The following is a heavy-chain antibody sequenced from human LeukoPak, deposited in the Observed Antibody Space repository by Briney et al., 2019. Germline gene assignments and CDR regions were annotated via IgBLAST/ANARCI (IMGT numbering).Heavy chain of an antibody. CDR2: ISAYNGNT. CDR1: GYTFTNYG. Sequence: ASVKVSCKASGYTFTNYGISWVRQAPGQGLEWMGWISAYNGNTNNAQKLQGRVTMTSDTSTSTAYMELRSLRSDDTAVYYCARATDCSGGSCLAALLPWGQGTLVTVSS. J-gene: IGHJ5*02. V-gene: IGHV1-18*01. CDR3: ARATDCSGGSCLAALLP. D-gene: IGHD2-15*01.